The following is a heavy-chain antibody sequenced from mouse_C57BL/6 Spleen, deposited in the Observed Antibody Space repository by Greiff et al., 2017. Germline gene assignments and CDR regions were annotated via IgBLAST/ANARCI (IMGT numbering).Heavy chain of an antibody. CDR3: TRGGLNYGYLYYFDY. J-gene: IGHJ2*01. V-gene: IGHV5-9-1*02. Sequence: EVKLVESGEGLVKPGGSLKLSCAASGFTFSSYAMSWVRQTPEKRLEWVAYISSGGDYIYYADTVKGRFPISRDNARNTLYLQMSSLKSEDTAMYYCTRGGLNYGYLYYFDYWGQGTTLTVSS. CDR1: GFTFSSYA. D-gene: IGHD2-2*01. CDR2: ISSGGDYI.